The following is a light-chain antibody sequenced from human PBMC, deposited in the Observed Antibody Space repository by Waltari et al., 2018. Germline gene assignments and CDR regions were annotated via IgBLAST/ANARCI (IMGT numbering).Light chain of an antibody. J-gene: IGLJ3*02. CDR3: CSFAGTYTWV. Sequence: SALTQPRSVSGSPGQSVTSSCTGTTRDVGGYNYVSLYQHHPGKAPNLMIFDVTQRPSGVPDRFSGSKSANTASLTISGLQAEDEADYYCCSFAGTYTWVFGGGTKVTVL. V-gene: IGLV2-11*01. CDR1: TRDVGGYNY. CDR2: DVT.